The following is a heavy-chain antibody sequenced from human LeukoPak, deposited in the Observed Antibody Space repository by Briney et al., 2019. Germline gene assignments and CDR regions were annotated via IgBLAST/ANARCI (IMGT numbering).Heavy chain of an antibody. D-gene: IGHD3-3*01. CDR1: GGSFSGYY. Sequence: SETLSLTCAVYGGSFSGYYWSWIRQPPGKGLEWIGEINHSGSTNYNPSLKSRVTISVDTSKNQFSLKLSSVTAADTAVYYCARDHYDFWSGYYYYGMDVWGQGTTVTVSS. J-gene: IGHJ6*02. CDR3: ARDHYDFWSGYYYYGMDV. V-gene: IGHV4-34*01. CDR2: INHSGST.